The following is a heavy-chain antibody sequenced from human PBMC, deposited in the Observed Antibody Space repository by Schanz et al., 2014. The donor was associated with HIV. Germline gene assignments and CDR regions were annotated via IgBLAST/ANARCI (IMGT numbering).Heavy chain of an antibody. Sequence: EVQLLESGGGLIQPGGSLRLSCTGSGFTFSSRAMSWVRQAPGKGLEWVATIKDDGSRTFYAASVKGRFTISRDNSKNRLYLQMNSLKTEDTAVYYCARDGSSGWQDPFDYWGQGTLVTVSS. D-gene: IGHD6-19*01. CDR2: IKDDGSRT. CDR3: ARDGSSGWQDPFDY. J-gene: IGHJ4*02. CDR1: GFTFSSRA. V-gene: IGHV3-23*01.